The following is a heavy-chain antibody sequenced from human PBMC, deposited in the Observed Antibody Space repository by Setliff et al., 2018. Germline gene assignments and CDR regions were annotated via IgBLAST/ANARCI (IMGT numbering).Heavy chain of an antibody. Sequence: ASVKVSCKTSGYPFTHQGISWVRQAPGQGLEWMGWISAYNGDTNFIQKFHDRVTMTTDRSTSTAYMELRSLGSDDTAVYYCARALFGVNDGLYHYYYMDVWGKGTTVTVSS. CDR1: GYPFTHQG. J-gene: IGHJ6*03. D-gene: IGHD3-10*02. CDR2: ISAYNGDT. V-gene: IGHV1-18*01. CDR3: ARALFGVNDGLYHYYYMDV.